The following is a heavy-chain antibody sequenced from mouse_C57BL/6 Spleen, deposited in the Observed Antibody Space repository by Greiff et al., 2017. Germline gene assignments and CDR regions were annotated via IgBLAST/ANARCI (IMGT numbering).Heavy chain of an antibody. V-gene: IGHV1-62-2*01. D-gene: IGHD2-1*01. Sequence: VQLQQSGAELVKPGASVKLSCKASGYTFTEYTIQWVTQRSGQGLERSGWFYPGSGRIKYIETFKAKSTLTADKSSSTVYMELSILTSEDSAVYFCERHEDCNGVYFDYWGQGTTLTVS. CDR3: ERHEDCNGVYFDY. J-gene: IGHJ2*01. CDR2: FYPGSGRI. CDR1: GYTFTEYT.